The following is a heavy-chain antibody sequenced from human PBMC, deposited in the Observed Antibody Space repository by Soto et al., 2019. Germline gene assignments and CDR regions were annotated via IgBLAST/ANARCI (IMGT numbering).Heavy chain of an antibody. Sequence: QAQLVESGGGVVQPGRSLRLSCAASGFAFSSYGMHWVRQAPGTWLGWVAVISYDGSLQHYADSVKGRFTISRDNSKNMVLLQISSLRAEDTAVYYCVSDRGYGHASVPYSWGQGTLVSVSS. CDR2: ISYDGSLQ. CDR1: GFAFSSYG. V-gene: IGHV3-30*03. J-gene: IGHJ4*02. D-gene: IGHD5-18*01. CDR3: VSDRGYGHASVPYS.